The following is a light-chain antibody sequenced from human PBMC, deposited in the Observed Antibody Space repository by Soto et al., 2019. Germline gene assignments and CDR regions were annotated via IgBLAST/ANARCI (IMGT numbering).Light chain of an antibody. CDR2: DVS. CDR3: GSYTTSSNYV. V-gene: IGLV2-14*01. Sequence: QSVLTKHGSVYGTAGQSITISCTGPSSDIDAYNYVSWYQQHPGKAPKLMIYDVSNRPSGISNRFSGSKSGNTASLTISGLQAEDEADYYCGSYTTSSNYVFGTGTKVTVL. J-gene: IGLJ1*01. CDR1: SSDIDAYNY.